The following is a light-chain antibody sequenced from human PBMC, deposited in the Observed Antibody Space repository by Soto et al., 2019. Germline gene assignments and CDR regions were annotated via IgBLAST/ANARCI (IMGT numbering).Light chain of an antibody. V-gene: IGKV2-28*01. J-gene: IGKJ1*01. Sequence: DIVMTQSPLSLPVTPGEPASISCRSSQSLLHSNGYTYLDWYLQKPGQSPQLLIYLGSNRASGVPDRFSGSGSGTDFTLKISRVEAEDVGVYYCMQGLHTWTFGQGTKVEIK. CDR1: QSLLHSNGYTY. CDR3: MQGLHTWT. CDR2: LGS.